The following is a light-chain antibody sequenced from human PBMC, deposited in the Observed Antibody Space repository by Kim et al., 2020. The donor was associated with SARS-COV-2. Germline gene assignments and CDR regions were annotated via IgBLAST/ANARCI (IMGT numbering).Light chain of an antibody. CDR3: SAWDSSLSAWV. V-gene: IGLV10-54*01. Sequence: QAGLTQPPSVSKGLRQTATLTCTGNSNNVGNQGAAWLQQHQGHPPKLLSYRNNNRPSGISERLSASRSVNTASLTITGLQPEDEADYYCSAWDSSLSAWVFGGGTQLPS. CDR2: RNN. CDR1: SNNVGNQG. J-gene: IGLJ3*02.